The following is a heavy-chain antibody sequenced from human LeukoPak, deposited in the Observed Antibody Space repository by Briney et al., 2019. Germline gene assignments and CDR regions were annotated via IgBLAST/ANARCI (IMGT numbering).Heavy chain of an antibody. J-gene: IGHJ6*03. D-gene: IGHD3-10*01. Sequence: NPSETLSLTCTVSGGSISSSSYYWGWIRQPPGKGLEWIGYIYYSGSTNYNPSLKSRVIISVDTSKNQFSLKLSSVTAADTAVYYCARVEEGYGSGRRENYYYYYMDVWGKGTTVTISS. V-gene: IGHV4-61*05. CDR2: IYYSGST. CDR3: ARVEEGYGSGRRENYYYYYMDV. CDR1: GGSISSSSYY.